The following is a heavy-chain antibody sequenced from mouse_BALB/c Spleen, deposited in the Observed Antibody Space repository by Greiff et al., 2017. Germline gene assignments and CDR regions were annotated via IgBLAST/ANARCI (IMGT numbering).Heavy chain of an antibody. CDR2: IYPGGGYT. V-gene: IGHV1-63*02. Sequence: QVQLKESGAELVRPGTSVKISCKASGYTFTNYWLGWVKQRPGHGLEWIGDIYPGGGYTNYNEKFKGKATLTADTSSSTAYMQLSSLTSEDSAVYFCARSPYYGSSYVTHFDVWGAGTTVTVSS. J-gene: IGHJ1*01. D-gene: IGHD1-1*01. CDR3: ARSPYYGSSYVTHFDV. CDR1: GYTFTNYW.